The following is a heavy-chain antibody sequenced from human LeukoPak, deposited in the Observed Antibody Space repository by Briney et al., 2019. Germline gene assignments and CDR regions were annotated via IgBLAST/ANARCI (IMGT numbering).Heavy chain of an antibody. D-gene: IGHD6-13*01. Sequence: ASVTVSFTASGYTFTINDINWGRQATGQGQEWMGWMNPNNGNRGYAQKFQGRVTMTSSTSISTAYMELSSLRSEDTAVYYCARLASSSWPLYYYYGMDVWGQGTTVTVSS. CDR2: MNPNNGNR. V-gene: IGHV1-8*01. J-gene: IGHJ6*02. CDR1: GYTFTIND. CDR3: ARLASSSWPLYYYYGMDV.